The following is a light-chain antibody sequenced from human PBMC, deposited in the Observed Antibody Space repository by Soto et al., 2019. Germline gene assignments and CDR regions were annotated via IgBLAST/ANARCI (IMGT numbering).Light chain of an antibody. CDR2: GNN. CDR1: SSNIGTNY. V-gene: IGLV1-47*01. Sequence: QSALTQPPSASGTPGQTVTISSSGSSSNIGTNYVSWYQQLPGTAPKLLIYGNNQRPSGVPDRFSGSRSGTSASLAISGLRSEDEADYYCAAWDDSLSGVVFGGGTSSPS. J-gene: IGLJ3*02. CDR3: AAWDDSLSGVV.